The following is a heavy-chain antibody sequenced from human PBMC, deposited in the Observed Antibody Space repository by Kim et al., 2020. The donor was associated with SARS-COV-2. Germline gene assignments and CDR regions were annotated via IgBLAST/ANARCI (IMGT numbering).Heavy chain of an antibody. J-gene: IGHJ3*02. V-gene: IGHV1-2*06. CDR1: GYTFTGYY. Sequence: ASVKVSCKASGYTFTGYYMHWVRQAPGQGLEWMGRINPNSGGADYAQHFQGRVTVTTDTSISTAYMDLSSLRSDDTAVYYCAREKVPRPGAFDIWGQGTMVTVSS. CDR3: AREKVPRPGAFDI. CDR2: INPNSGGA.